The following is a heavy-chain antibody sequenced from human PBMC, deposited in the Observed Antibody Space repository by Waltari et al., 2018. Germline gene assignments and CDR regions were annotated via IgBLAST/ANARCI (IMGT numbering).Heavy chain of an antibody. V-gene: IGHV3-23*01. CDR3: AKRGLTEALLVWYFDL. D-gene: IGHD7-27*01. CDR2: ISGSGGRT. CDR1: GFTFSSYA. Sequence: EVQLLESGGGLVQPGGSLRLSCAASGFTFSSYAMSWVRQAPGKGLEWVSAISGSGGRTYYADSGKGRFTISRDNSKNTLYLQMNSLRAEDTAVDYCAKRGLTEALLVWYFDLWGRGTLVTVSS. J-gene: IGHJ2*01.